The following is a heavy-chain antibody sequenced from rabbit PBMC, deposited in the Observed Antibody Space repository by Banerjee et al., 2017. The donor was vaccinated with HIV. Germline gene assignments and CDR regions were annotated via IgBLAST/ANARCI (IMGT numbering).Heavy chain of an antibody. CDR3: ARDLAGVIGWNFNL. Sequence: TCTASAFSFSNRYVMCWVRQAPGKGLEWIACINSSSGNTVYASWAKGRFTISRSTSLNTVTLQMTSLTAADTATYFCARDLAGVIGWNFNLWGPGTLVTVS. J-gene: IGHJ4*01. V-gene: IGHV1S40*01. D-gene: IGHD4-1*01. CDR1: AFSFSNRYV. CDR2: INSSSGNT.